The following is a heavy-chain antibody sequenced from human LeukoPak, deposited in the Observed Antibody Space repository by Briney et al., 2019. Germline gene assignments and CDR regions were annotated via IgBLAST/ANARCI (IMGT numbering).Heavy chain of an antibody. CDR3: AKGAFYCSSTSCYGTRLYYFDY. CDR1: GESLSGDY. Sequence: KPSETLSLTCAVYGESLSGDYWSWIRQPPGKGLEWIGEINHSGSTNYNPSLKSPVTISVDTSKNQFSLKLSSVTAEDTAVYYCAKGAFYCSSTSCYGTRLYYFDYWGQGTLVTVSS. J-gene: IGHJ4*02. V-gene: IGHV4-34*01. D-gene: IGHD2-2*01. CDR2: INHSGST.